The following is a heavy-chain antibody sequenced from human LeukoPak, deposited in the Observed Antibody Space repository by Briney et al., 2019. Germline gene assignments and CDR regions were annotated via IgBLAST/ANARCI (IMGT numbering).Heavy chain of an antibody. D-gene: IGHD2-2*01. CDR1: GFTFSSYW. V-gene: IGHV3-7*01. CDR2: IKQDANEK. Sequence: EPGGSLRLSCAASGFTFSSYWMSWVRQAPGKGLERVANIKQDANEKYYVDSVKGRFTISRDNAKNSVYLQMNSLRAEDTAVYYCARGGSTNIYYYYAMDVWGQGTTVTVSS. J-gene: IGHJ6*02. CDR3: ARGGSTNIYYYYAMDV.